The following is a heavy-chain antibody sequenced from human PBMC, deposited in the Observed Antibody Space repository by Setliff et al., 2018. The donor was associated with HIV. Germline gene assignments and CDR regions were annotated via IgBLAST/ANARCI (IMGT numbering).Heavy chain of an antibody. CDR3: ARGPRVFDAFDI. V-gene: IGHV3-30*02. CDR2: IRYDGSNK. J-gene: IGHJ3*02. D-gene: IGHD6-13*01. CDR1: GFTFSSYG. Sequence: PGGSLRLSCAASGFTFSSYGMHWVRQAPGKGLEWVAFIRYDGSNKYYADSVKGRFTISRDNSKNTLYLQMSSLRSEDTAMYYCARGPRVFDAFDIWGQGTMVTVSS.